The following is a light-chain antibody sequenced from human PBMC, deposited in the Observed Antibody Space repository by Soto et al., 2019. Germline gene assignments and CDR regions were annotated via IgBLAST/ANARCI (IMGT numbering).Light chain of an antibody. J-gene: IGKJ1*01. CDR3: QQYFNIPPT. CDR2: DVS. Sequence: DIQMTQSPSSLSASVVDRVTITCLTSQVINSYLNWYQQKPGQAPKLLIYDVSHLETGVPFRFRGSGSGQYFTLTISNLQAEDVADYFCQQYFNIPPTFGQGTKVDIK. CDR1: QVINSY. V-gene: IGKV1-33*01.